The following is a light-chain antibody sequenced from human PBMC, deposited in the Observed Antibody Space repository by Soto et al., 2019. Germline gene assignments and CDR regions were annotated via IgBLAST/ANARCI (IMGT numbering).Light chain of an antibody. CDR1: QSVSSN. CDR2: GAS. Sequence: EIVMTQSPATLSVSPGERATLSCRASQSVSSNLAWYQQKPGQAPRLLFYGASTRAPGIPARFSGSGSGTEFTLTITSLQSEDFAVYYCQQYNKWRTFGQGTKVDIK. J-gene: IGKJ1*01. V-gene: IGKV3D-15*01. CDR3: QQYNKWRT.